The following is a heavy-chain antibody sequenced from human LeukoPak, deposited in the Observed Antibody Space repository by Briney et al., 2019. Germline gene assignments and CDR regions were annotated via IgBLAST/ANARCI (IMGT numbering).Heavy chain of an antibody. CDR3: ARGPLTMTRGFDP. D-gene: IGHD4-17*01. J-gene: IGHJ5*02. CDR1: DGSISSYY. V-gene: IGHV4-4*07. CDR2: IYTSGST. Sequence: PSETLSLTCTVSDGSISSYYWSWIRQPAGKGLEWIGRIYTSGSTNYNPSLKTRVTMSVDTSKNQFSLMLSSVTAADTAVYYCARGPLTMTRGFDPWGQGTLVTVSS.